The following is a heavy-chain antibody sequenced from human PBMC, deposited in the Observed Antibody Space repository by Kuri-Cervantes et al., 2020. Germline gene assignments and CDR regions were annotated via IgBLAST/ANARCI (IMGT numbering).Heavy chain of an antibody. CDR3: ARESGYVWFDP. V-gene: IGHV3-7*01. Sequence: GESLKISCTASGFTFGDYAMSWVRQAPGKGLEWVANIKQDGSEKYYVDSVKGRFTISRDNAKNSLYLQMNSLRDEDTAVYYCARESGYVWFDPWGQGTLVTVSS. J-gene: IGHJ5*02. CDR2: IKQDGSEK. D-gene: IGHD3-3*01. CDR1: GFTFGDYA.